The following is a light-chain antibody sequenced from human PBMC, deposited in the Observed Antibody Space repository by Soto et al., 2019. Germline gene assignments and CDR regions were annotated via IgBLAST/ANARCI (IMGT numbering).Light chain of an antibody. CDR2: AAS. V-gene: IGKV1-39*01. CDR3: QPSYTTPWT. J-gene: IGKJ1*01. Sequence: DIQMTQSPSSLSASVGDRVTITCRASQSISSYLNWYQQKPGKAPKLLIYAASSLQSGVPSRFSVSGSGTDYTLTISSRKFTDFGTHYFQPSYTTPWTFGQGTNVEIK. CDR1: QSISSY.